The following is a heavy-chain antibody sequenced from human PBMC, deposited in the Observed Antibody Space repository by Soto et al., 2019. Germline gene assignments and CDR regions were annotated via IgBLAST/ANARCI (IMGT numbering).Heavy chain of an antibody. V-gene: IGHV4-4*07. D-gene: IGHD2-2*01. Sequence: PSETLSLTCTVSGGSISSYYWSWIRQPAGKGLEWIGRIYTSGSTNYNPSLKSRVTMSVDTSKNQFSLKLSPVTAADTAVYYCARDLGPLYCSSTSCYYYYGMDVWGQGTTVTVSS. CDR2: IYTSGST. J-gene: IGHJ6*02. CDR3: ARDLGPLYCSSTSCYYYYGMDV. CDR1: GGSISSYY.